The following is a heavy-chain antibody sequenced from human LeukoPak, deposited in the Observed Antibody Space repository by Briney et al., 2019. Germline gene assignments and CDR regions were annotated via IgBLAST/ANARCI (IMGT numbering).Heavy chain of an antibody. J-gene: IGHJ5*02. V-gene: IGHV3-23*01. CDR1: GFTFSSYA. CDR2: ISGSGGST. CDR3: ANLIVVVPAAPRPSNWFDP. D-gene: IGHD2-2*01. Sequence: GGSLRLSCAASGFTFSSYAMSWVRQAPGKGLEWVSAISGSGGSTYYADSVKGRFTISRDNSKNTLYLQMNSLRAEDTAVYYCANLIVVVPAAPRPSNWFDPWGQGTLVTVSS.